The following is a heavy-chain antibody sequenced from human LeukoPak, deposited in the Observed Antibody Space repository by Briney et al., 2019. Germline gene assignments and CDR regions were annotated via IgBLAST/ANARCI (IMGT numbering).Heavy chain of an antibody. J-gene: IGHJ4*02. V-gene: IGHV3-7*01. CDR2: VKQDGSEK. CDR3: ARDGKSAALDY. CDR1: GFRLSTYW. D-gene: IGHD6-13*01. Sequence: GGSLRLSCAASGFRLSTYWMSWVRQAPGKGLEWVANVKQDGSEKCYVGSVKGRFTISRDNGKNSLYLQMNSLRAEDTAVYYCARDGKSAALDYWGQGTLVTVSS.